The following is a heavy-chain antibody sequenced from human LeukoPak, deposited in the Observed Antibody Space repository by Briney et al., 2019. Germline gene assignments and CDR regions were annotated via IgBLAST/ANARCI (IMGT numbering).Heavy chain of an antibody. CDR3: ARRAGESSGWAHFDY. CDR2: ITRSSNT. CDR1: GFIFSTYT. V-gene: IGHV3-21*01. Sequence: GGSLRLSCEASGFIFSTYTMIWVRQAPGKGLEWVSYITRSSNTYYADSVKGRFTNSRDNAKNSLYLQMNSLRAEDTAIYYCARRAGESSGWAHFDYWGQGTLVTVSS. D-gene: IGHD6-19*01. J-gene: IGHJ4*02.